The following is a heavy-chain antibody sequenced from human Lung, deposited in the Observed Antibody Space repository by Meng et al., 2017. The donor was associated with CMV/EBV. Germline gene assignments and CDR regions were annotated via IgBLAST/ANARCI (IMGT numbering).Heavy chain of an antibody. Sequence: ESRPARVSPARTLPLTCAVSGGSISSSNGGSGVRQPPGKGLEWIWEIYHSGSTNYSPSLKSRVTISVDKSKNQFSLKLSFVTAADTTVYYXAXVVTALWGYYFDYWGQGTLVTVSS. CDR1: GGSISSSNG. V-gene: IGHV4-4*02. D-gene: IGHD2-21*02. J-gene: IGHJ4*02. CDR2: IYHSGST. CDR3: AXVVTALWGYYFDY.